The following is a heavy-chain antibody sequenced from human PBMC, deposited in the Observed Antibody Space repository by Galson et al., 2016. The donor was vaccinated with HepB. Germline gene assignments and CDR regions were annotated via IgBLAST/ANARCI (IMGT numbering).Heavy chain of an antibody. CDR3: ARGTGLDAFHI. D-gene: IGHD1-14*01. Sequence: SETLSLTCPVSGASVSTGNYYWSWIRQPPGKRLEWIGHIYFSGSTKYNPSLMSRVTISLDTSKNEFSLKRRSVTAADTAMYYCARGTGLDAFHIWGQGTMVTVSS. V-gene: IGHV4-61*01. CDR2: IYFSGST. CDR1: GASVSTGNYY. J-gene: IGHJ3*02.